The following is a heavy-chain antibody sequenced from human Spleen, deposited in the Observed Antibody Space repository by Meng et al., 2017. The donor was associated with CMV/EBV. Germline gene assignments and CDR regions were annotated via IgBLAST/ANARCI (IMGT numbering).Heavy chain of an antibody. V-gene: IGHV3-74*01. CDR2: INPDGSGT. CDR3: ARGGASWDGVMVVAAEDV. J-gene: IGHJ6*02. Sequence: GESLKISCAASGFTFSRYWMHWVRQAPGEGLVWVSRINPDGSGTSYADSVKGRFTISRNKSKNTLYLQMNSLRVEDTAVYYCARGGASWDGVMVVAAEDVWGQGTTVTVSS. D-gene: IGHD2-15*01. CDR1: GFTFSRYW.